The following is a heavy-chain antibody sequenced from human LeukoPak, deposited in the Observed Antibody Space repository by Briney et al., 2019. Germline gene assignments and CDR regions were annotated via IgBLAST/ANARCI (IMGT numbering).Heavy chain of an antibody. CDR2: IYPGDSET. CDR1: GYIFTTSW. V-gene: IGHV5-51*01. D-gene: IGHD2-2*01. CDR3: ARLDCSSTSCYYIAYFDY. J-gene: IGHJ4*02. Sequence: PGESLKISCKASGYIFTTSWIGWVRQMPGKGLEWMGIIYPGDSETRYSPSFQGQVSISADKSINTAYLQWSSLKASDTAMYYCARLDCSSTSCYYIAYFDYWGQGTLVTVSS.